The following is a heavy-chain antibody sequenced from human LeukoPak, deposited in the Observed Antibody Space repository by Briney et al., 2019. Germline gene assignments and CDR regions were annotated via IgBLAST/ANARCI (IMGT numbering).Heavy chain of an antibody. V-gene: IGHV4-59*01. CDR2: IYYSGST. D-gene: IGHD1-26*01. J-gene: IGHJ3*02. CDR1: GGSISNYY. CDR3: ARGPVGGATYYDGDAFDI. Sequence: PSETLSLTCSVSGGSISNYYWSWIRQSPGKGPEWIGYIYYSGSTNYNPSLKSRVTISVDTSKNQFSLKLSSVTAVDTAVYYCARGPVGGATYYDGDAFDIWGQGTMVTVSS.